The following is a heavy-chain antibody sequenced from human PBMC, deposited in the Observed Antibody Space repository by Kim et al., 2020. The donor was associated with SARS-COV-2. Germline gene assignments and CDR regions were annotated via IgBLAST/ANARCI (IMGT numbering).Heavy chain of an antibody. Sequence: ADCVKGRFTSARDHSKNTLYLQMNSRRAEDTAVYYCAKWGPIAVAGTGGGWGQGTLVTVSS. CDR3: AKWGPIAVAGTGGG. J-gene: IGHJ4*02. V-gene: IGHV3-23*01. D-gene: IGHD6-19*01.